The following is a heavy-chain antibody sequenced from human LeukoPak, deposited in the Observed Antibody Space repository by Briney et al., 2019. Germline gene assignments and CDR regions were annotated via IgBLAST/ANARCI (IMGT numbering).Heavy chain of an antibody. CDR1: GFTFSSYA. CDR2: ISGSGGST. Sequence: PGGSLRLSCAASGFTFSSYAMSWVRQAPGKGLEWVSAISGSGGSTYYADSVKGRFTISRDNSKNTLYLQMNSLRAEDTAVYYCAKVAEGFIYYYYGMDVWGQGTTVTVSS. J-gene: IGHJ6*02. D-gene: IGHD1-14*01. V-gene: IGHV3-23*01. CDR3: AKVAEGFIYYYYGMDV.